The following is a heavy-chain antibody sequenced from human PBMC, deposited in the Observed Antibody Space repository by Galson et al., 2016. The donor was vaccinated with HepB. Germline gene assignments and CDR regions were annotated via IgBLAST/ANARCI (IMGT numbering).Heavy chain of an antibody. V-gene: IGHV4-61*01. Sequence: LTCTVSGGSVGSESYYWNWIRQPPGKGLEWIGLIYDSGSTNFNPSLKSRVTITLDTSKNQFSLRLSSVTAADTAVYYCAREYAFWGQGTLVTVTS. CDR2: IYDSGST. CDR3: AREYAF. CDR1: GGSVGSESYY. J-gene: IGHJ4*02.